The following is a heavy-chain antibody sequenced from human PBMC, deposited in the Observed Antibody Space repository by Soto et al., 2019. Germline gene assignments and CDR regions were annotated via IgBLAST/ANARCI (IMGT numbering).Heavy chain of an antibody. CDR1: GGSISSYY. V-gene: IGHV4-59*01. J-gene: IGHJ6*02. CDR2: IYYSGST. CDR3: ASTAEKTYYHGMDV. Sequence: SETLSLTCTVSGGSISSYYWSWIRQPPGKGLEWIGYIYYSGSTNYNPSLKSRVTISVDTSKNQFSLKLSSVTAADTAVYYCASTAEKTYYHGMDVWGQGTTVTVSS.